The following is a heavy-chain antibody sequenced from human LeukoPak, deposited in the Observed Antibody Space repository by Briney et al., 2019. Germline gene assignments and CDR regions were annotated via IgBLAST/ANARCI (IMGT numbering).Heavy chain of an antibody. V-gene: IGHV1-8*02. CDR3: ARGRGGDLGYYYYGMDV. CDR1: GYTFTGYY. J-gene: IGHJ6*02. CDR2: INPNSGNT. Sequence: ASVKVSCKASGYTFTGYYMHWVRQAPGQGLELMGLINPNSGNTGYAQKFQGRVTMTRNTSISTAYMELSSLRSEDTAVYYCARGRGGDLGYYYYGMDVWGRGTTVTVSS. D-gene: IGHD2-21*02.